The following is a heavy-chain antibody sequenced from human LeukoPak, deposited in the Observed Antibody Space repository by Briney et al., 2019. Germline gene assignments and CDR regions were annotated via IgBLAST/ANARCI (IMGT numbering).Heavy chain of an antibody. D-gene: IGHD3-10*01. CDR1: GGSISSYY. V-gene: IGHV4-59*12. Sequence: SETLSLTCTVSGGSISSYYWSWIRQPPGKGLEWIGYIYYSGSTKYNPSLKSRVAMSVDRSRNQFSLQLSSVTAADTAVYYCAKGEDHGSGTVHFASWGQGTLVTVSS. CDR2: IYYSGST. CDR3: AKGEDHGSGTVHFAS. J-gene: IGHJ4*02.